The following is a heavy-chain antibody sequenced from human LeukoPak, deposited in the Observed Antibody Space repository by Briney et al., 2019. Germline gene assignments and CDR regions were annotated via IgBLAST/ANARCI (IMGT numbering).Heavy chain of an antibody. CDR3: ASLDSSGYFSEFDH. CDR2: IIPIFGTA. CDR1: GGTFRSYV. V-gene: IGHV1-69*13. Sequence: SVKVSCKASGGTFRSYVISWVRPAPGQGLEWMGGIIPIFGTANYAQKFQGRVTITADESTSTAYMELSSLRSEDTAVYYCASLDSSGYFSEFDHWGQGTLVTVSS. J-gene: IGHJ4*02. D-gene: IGHD3-22*01.